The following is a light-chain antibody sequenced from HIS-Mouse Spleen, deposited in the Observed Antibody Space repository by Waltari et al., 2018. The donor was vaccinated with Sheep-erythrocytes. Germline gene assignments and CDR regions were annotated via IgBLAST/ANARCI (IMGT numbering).Light chain of an antibody. CDR1: SSDVGGYNY. CDR3: CSYAGSYNHV. Sequence: QSALTQPRSVSGSPGRSVTISCTGTSSDVGGYNYVSWYQQHPGKAHKLMIYDVSKRPSGVPDRFSGSKSGNTASLTISGLQAEDEADYYCCSYAGSYNHVFATGTKVTVL. J-gene: IGLJ1*01. CDR2: DVS. V-gene: IGLV2-11*01.